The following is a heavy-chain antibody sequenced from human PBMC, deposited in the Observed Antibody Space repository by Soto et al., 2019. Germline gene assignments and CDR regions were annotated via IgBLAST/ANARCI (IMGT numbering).Heavy chain of an antibody. CDR2: IYYSGST. CDR3: ARRLYYDSSGFEGGGMDV. CDR1: GGSIISSSYY. Sequence: TLSLTCTVSGGSIISSSYYWGWIRQPPGKGLEWIGSIYYSGSTYYNPSLKSRVTISVDTSKNQFSLKLSSVTAADTAVYYCARRLYYDSSGFEGGGMDVWGQGTTVTVFS. V-gene: IGHV4-39*01. D-gene: IGHD3-22*01. J-gene: IGHJ6*02.